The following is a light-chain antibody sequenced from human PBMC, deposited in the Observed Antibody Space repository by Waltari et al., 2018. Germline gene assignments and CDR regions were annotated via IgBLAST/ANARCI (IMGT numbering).Light chain of an antibody. Sequence: ATLSCRASQSVSSSYLAWYQQKPGQAPRLLIYGTSRRATGIPDRFSGGGSGTECTLTISRLEPEDFAVYYCQQYGSSPWTFGQGTKVEIK. CDR1: QSVSSSY. V-gene: IGKV3-20*01. CDR2: GTS. J-gene: IGKJ1*01. CDR3: QQYGSSPWT.